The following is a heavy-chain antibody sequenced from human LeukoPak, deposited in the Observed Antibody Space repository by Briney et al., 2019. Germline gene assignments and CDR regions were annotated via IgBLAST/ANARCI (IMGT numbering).Heavy chain of an antibody. CDR1: GFTFSSYA. D-gene: IGHD3-3*01. Sequence: PGGSLRLSCAASGFTFSSYAMSWVRQAPGKGLEWVSAISGSGGSTYYADSVKGRFTISRDNSKNTLYLQMNSLRAEDTAVYYCAKVFTIFGVAIIQGAFDIWGQGTMVTVSS. V-gene: IGHV3-23*01. CDR3: AKVFTIFGVAIIQGAFDI. J-gene: IGHJ3*02. CDR2: ISGSGGST.